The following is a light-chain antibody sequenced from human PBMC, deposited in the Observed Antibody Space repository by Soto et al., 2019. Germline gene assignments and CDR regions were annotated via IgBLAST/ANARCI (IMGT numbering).Light chain of an antibody. CDR2: AAS. V-gene: IGKV1-16*02. CDR1: HDISNF. CDR3: QQYRSYPIT. Sequence: DIQMTQSPSSLSASIGDRITITCRASHDISNFLAWFQQKPGKAPKSLISAASSLQSGVPSKFSGSGSGTDFTLTISSLQPEDSATYYCQQYRSYPITFGQGTRLAIK. J-gene: IGKJ5*01.